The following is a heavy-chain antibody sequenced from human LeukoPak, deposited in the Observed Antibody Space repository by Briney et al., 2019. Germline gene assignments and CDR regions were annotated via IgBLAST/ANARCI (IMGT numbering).Heavy chain of an antibody. Sequence: PGGSLRLSCAASGFTLSDYWMNWVRHAPGGGRVWVSHISPDGRNIAYADSVKGRFTSSRDNAKNTVSLQMDSLRGEDTGVYYCARAPSEVGGYYPEYFRHWGQGALVTVSS. CDR3: ARAPSEVGGYYPEYFRH. CDR2: ISPDGRNI. D-gene: IGHD3-22*01. CDR1: GFTLSDYW. J-gene: IGHJ1*01. V-gene: IGHV3-74*01.